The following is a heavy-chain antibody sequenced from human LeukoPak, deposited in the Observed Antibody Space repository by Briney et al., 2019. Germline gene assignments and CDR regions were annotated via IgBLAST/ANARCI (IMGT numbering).Heavy chain of an antibody. V-gene: IGHV3-49*05. D-gene: IGHD6-19*01. CDR2: IKSKAYGGTT. J-gene: IGHJ4*02. CDR1: GFTFGDYA. CDR3: SRTRSVAGSSIYFDY. Sequence: KPGGSLRLSCTGSGFTFGDYAMSWFRRAPGKGLEWVSFIKSKAYGGTTEYAASVKGRFTVSRDDSESIAYLHMNSLKTEDTAVYYCSRTRSVAGSSIYFDYWGQGTLVTVSS.